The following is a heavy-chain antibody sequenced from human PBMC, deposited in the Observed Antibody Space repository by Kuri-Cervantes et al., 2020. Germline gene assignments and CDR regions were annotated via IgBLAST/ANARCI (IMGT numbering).Heavy chain of an antibody. CDR3: ARDSGSYSTYGMDV. D-gene: IGHD1-26*01. J-gene: IGHJ6*02. V-gene: IGHV3-30-3*01. Sequence: GESLKISCAVSGFTVSSNYMSWVRQAPGKGLEWVAVISYDGSNKYYADSVKGRFTISRDNSKNTLYLQMNSLRAEDTAVYYCARDSGSYSTYGMDVWGQGTTVTVSS. CDR1: GFTVSSNY. CDR2: ISYDGSNK.